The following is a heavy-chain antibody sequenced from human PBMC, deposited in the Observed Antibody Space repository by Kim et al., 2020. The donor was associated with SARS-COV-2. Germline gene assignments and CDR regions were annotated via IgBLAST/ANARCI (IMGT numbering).Heavy chain of an antibody. CDR1: GFTFSNYG. Sequence: GGSLRLSCAASGFTFSNYGMHWARQAPGKGLEWLAVIWSDGSVKFHAASVEGRFVISRDNSMNTLYLQMNSLRVEDTAVYYCAREASVDGNPYNWFDPWGQGTLVTVP. CDR2: IWSDGSVK. V-gene: IGHV3-33*01. D-gene: IGHD6-13*01. CDR3: AREASVDGNPYNWFDP. J-gene: IGHJ5*02.